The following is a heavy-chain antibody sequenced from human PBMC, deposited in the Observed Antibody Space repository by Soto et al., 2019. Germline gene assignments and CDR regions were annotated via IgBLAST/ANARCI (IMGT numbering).Heavy chain of an antibody. CDR1: GYTFTSYG. CDR3: ARDLFRIRAIVVVVAAL. J-gene: IGHJ4*02. CDR2: ISAYNGNT. Sequence: QVQLVQSGAEVKKPGASVKVSCKASGYTFTSYGISWVRQAPGQGLEWMGWISAYNGNTNYAQKLQGRVTMTPDTSTSTAYMELRSLRSDDTAVYYCARDLFRIRAIVVVVAALWGQGTLVTVSS. V-gene: IGHV1-18*01. D-gene: IGHD2-15*01.